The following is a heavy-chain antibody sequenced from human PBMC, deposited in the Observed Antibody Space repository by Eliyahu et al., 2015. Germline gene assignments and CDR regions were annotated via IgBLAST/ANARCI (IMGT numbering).Heavy chain of an antibody. CDR1: GGXFSSYT. V-gene: IGHV1-69*01. J-gene: IGHJ4*02. CDR2: IIPIFGTA. Sequence: QVQLVQSGAEVKKPGSXVKVSCKASGGXFSSYTIDWVRQAPGQGLEWMGGIIPIFGTANYAQKFQGRVTITADESTSTAYMEVSSLRSEDTAVYYCARGPETKSAYYYNYWGQGTLVTVSS. D-gene: IGHD3-22*01. CDR3: ARGPETKSAYYYNY.